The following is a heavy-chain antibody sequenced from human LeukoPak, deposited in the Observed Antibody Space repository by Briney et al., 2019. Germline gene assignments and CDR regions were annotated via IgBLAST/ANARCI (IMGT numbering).Heavy chain of an antibody. V-gene: IGHV4-59*08. D-gene: IGHD6-19*01. J-gene: IGHJ4*02. CDR2: ISYSGST. Sequence: SETLSLTCIVSGGSISSYYLSWIRQPPGKGLEWIGYISYSGSTDYNPSLKSRVTISVDKSKNQVSLKLSSVTAADTAVYYCARGSSSDWYSGADWGQGTLVTVSS. CDR1: GGSISSYY. CDR3: ARGSSSDWYSGAD.